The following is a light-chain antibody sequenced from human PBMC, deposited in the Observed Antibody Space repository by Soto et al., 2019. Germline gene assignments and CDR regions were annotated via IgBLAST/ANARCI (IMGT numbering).Light chain of an antibody. Sequence: QSVLTQPPSASGTLGQRVTISCSGSSSNIGSNYVYWDQQLPGTAPKLRIYRNNQRPSGVPDRFSGSKSGTSASLAISGLRSEDEADYYCAAWDDSLSGRVFGGGTKLTVL. CDR2: RNN. CDR1: SSNIGSNY. V-gene: IGLV1-47*01. J-gene: IGLJ3*02. CDR3: AAWDDSLSGRV.